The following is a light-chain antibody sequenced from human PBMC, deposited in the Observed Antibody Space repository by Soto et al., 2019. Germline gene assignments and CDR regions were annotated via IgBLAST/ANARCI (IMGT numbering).Light chain of an antibody. V-gene: IGLV9-49*03. J-gene: IGLJ2*01. CDR3: GAGHGRGRYFVVV. CDR2: VGTGGIVG. Sequence: QLVLTQPPSASASLGASVTLTCTLSSGYSNYKVDWYQQRPGKGPRFVMRVGTGGIVGSRGDGIPDRFSVLGSGLNRYLTIQKIQEEDARDFHWGAGHGRGRYFVVVFGGGTKLTVL. CDR1: SGYSNYK.